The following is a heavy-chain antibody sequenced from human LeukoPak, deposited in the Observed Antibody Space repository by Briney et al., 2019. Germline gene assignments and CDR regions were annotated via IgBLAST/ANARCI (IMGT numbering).Heavy chain of an antibody. D-gene: IGHD1-26*01. CDR1: GFTVSGNY. V-gene: IGHV3-53*01. CDR3: AREGLELRGDYYFDY. Sequence: GGSLRLSCAASGFTVSGNYMSWVRQAPGKGLEWVSVIYSGGSTYYADSVKGRFTISRDNSKNTLYLQMNSLRAEDTAVYYCAREGLELRGDYYFDYWGQGTLVTVSS. CDR2: IYSGGST. J-gene: IGHJ4*02.